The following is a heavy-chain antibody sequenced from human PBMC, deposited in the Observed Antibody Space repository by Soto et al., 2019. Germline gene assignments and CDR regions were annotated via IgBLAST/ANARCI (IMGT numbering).Heavy chain of an antibody. D-gene: IGHD2-2*01. CDR2: IYHSGST. J-gene: IGHJ5*02. CDR1: SGSISSSNW. V-gene: IGHV4-4*02. Sequence: QVQLQESGPGLVKPSGTLSLTCAVSSGSISSSNWWSWVRQPPGKGLEWIGEIYHSGSTNYNPSLKSRVTISVDKSKNQFSLKLSSVTAADTAVYYCARADSYCSSTSCPHNGFDPWGQGTLVTVSS. CDR3: ARADSYCSSTSCPHNGFDP.